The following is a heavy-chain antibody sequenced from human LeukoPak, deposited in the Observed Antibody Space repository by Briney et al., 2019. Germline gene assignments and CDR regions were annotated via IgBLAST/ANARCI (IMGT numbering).Heavy chain of an antibody. CDR2: ISSSSSTI. J-gene: IGHJ4*02. D-gene: IGHD3-22*01. V-gene: IGHV3-48*01. CDR3: ASPSRYYYDSSGYYLDY. Sequence: PGGSLRLSCAASGFTFSSYSMNWVRQAPGEGLEWVSYISSSSSTIYYADSVKGRFTISRDNAKNSLYLQMNSLRAEDTAVYYCASPSRYYYDSSGYYLDYWGQGTLVTVSS. CDR1: GFTFSSYS.